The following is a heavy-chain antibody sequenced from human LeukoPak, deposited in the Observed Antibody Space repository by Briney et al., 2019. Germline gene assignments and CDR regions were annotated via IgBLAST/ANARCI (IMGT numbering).Heavy chain of an antibody. J-gene: IGHJ4*02. D-gene: IGHD4-17*01. CDR1: RYTLTELS. CDR2: FDPEDGET. CDR3: ATGIYGDYEIDY. Sequence: ASVKVSCKVSRYTLTELSMHWVRQAPGKGLEWMGGFDPEDGETIYAQKFQGRVTMTEDTSTDTAYMELSSLRSEDTAVYYCATGIYGDYEIDYWGQGTLVTVSS. V-gene: IGHV1-24*01.